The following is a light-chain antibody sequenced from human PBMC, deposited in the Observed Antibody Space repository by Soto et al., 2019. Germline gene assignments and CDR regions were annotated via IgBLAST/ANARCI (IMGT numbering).Light chain of an antibody. J-gene: IGKJ5*01. V-gene: IGKV3-15*01. CDR1: QTVGSN. CDR3: QQYNNWPIT. CDR2: GAS. Sequence: EIVMTQSPATLSVSPGERATLSCRASQTVGSNLAWYQQKPGQAPRLLVYGASTRATGIPVRFSGSGSGTEFTLTISSLQSEDFAVYCCQQYNNWPITFGQGTRLEIK.